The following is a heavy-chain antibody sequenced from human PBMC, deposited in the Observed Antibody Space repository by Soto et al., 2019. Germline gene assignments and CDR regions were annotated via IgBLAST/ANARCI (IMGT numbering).Heavy chain of an antibody. J-gene: IGHJ4*02. Sequence: EVQVVESGGGLVQPGQSLRLSCFASGFTFGDSAFSWVRQAPGKGLEWVGFIRTKTFGGTAEYAAYVKGRFSISRDDSKSIAYLQMNSLRTEDTAVYYCIRDMKYSYYFEAGHWGQGTLVNVSS. CDR1: GFTFGDSA. D-gene: IGHD5-18*01. V-gene: IGHV3-49*04. CDR2: IRTKTFGGTA. CDR3: IRDMKYSYYFEAGH.